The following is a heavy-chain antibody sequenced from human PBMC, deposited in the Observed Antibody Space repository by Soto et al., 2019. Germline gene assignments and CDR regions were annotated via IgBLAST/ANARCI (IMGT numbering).Heavy chain of an antibody. D-gene: IGHD3-22*01. CDR3: ARGYYDSSGNDAFDI. CDR2: INHSRST. J-gene: IGHJ3*02. Sequence: PSETLSLTCAVYGGSFSGYCWSWIRQPPGKGLEWIGEINHSRSTNYNPSLKSRVTISVDTSKNQFSMKLSSVTAADTAVYYCARGYYDSSGNDAFDIWGQGTMVTVSS. V-gene: IGHV4-34*01. CDR1: GGSFSGYC.